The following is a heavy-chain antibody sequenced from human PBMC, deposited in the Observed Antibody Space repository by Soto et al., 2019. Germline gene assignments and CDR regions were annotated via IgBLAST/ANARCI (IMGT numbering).Heavy chain of an antibody. CDR1: GGSISSGGYS. Sequence: SETLSLTCAVSGGSISSGGYSWSWIRQPPGKGLEWIGYIYHSGSTYYNPSLKSRATISVDRSKNQFSLKLSSVTAADTAVYYCARLRVTTVDYWGQGTLVTVSS. V-gene: IGHV4-30-2*01. CDR2: IYHSGST. D-gene: IGHD4-17*01. J-gene: IGHJ4*02. CDR3: ARLRVTTVDY.